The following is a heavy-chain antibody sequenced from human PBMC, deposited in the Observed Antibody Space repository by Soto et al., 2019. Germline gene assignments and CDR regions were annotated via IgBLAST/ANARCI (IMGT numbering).Heavy chain of an antibody. V-gene: IGHV1-2*02. CDR3: ARSRLTDYSIDY. D-gene: IGHD4-4*01. Sequence: GASVKVSCKPSGYTFTGYYIHWVRQAPGQGLEWMGWINPNSGATNYALKFQGRVTMTRDTSISAAYMELNSLTSDDTAVYYCARSRLTDYSIDYWGQGTLVTVS. CDR2: INPNSGAT. CDR1: GYTFTGYY. J-gene: IGHJ4*02.